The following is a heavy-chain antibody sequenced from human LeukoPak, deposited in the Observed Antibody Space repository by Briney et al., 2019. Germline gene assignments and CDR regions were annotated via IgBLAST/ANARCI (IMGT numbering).Heavy chain of an antibody. CDR2: ISGSAIST. D-gene: IGHD1-7*01. J-gene: IGHJ4*02. CDR3: AKDFYPLGNYVIYFDY. CDR1: GFTFGSYA. Sequence: GGSLTLSCAASGFTFGSYAMSWVRQAPGKGLEWVSTISGSAISTYYADSVKGRFTISRDNSKNTPYLQMNSLRPEDTAVYYCAKDFYPLGNYVIYFDYWGQGTLVTVSS. V-gene: IGHV3-23*01.